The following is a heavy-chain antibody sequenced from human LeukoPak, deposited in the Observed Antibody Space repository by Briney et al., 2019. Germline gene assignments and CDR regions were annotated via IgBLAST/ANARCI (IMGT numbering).Heavy chain of an antibody. CDR2: ISSSGSTI. J-gene: IGHJ4*02. Sequence: PGGSLRLSCAASGFTFSGYEMNWVRQAPGKGLEWVSYISSSGSTIYYADSVKGRFTISRDNSKNTLYLQMNSLRAEDTAVYYCARKGAMASCDYWGQGTQVTVSS. D-gene: IGHD5-18*01. CDR3: ARKGAMASCDY. CDR1: GFTFSGYE. V-gene: IGHV3-48*03.